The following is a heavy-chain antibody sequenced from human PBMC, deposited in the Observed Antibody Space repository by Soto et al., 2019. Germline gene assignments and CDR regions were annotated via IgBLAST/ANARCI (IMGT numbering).Heavy chain of an antibody. CDR2: ISYDGSNK. V-gene: IGHV3-30*18. Sequence: GGSLRLSCAASGFTFSSYGMHWVRQAPGKGLEWVAVISYDGSNKYYADSVKGRFTISRDNSKNTLYLQMNSLRAEDTAVYYCAKGTVIIYGALFDYWGQGTLVTVSS. CDR3: AKGTVIIYGALFDY. D-gene: IGHD4-17*01. CDR1: GFTFSSYG. J-gene: IGHJ4*02.